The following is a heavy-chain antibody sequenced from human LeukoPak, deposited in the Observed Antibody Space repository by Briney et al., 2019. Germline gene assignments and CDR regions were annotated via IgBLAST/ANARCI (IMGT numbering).Heavy chain of an antibody. CDR2: IIPIFGTA. J-gene: IGHJ5*02. CDR1: GGTFSSYA. CDR3: ARDRHNWNPNRGFDP. Sequence: GASVKVSCKASGGTFSSYAISWVRQAPGQGLEWMGGIIPIFGTANYAQKFQGRVTITTDESTSTAYMELSSLRSEDAAVYYCARDRHNWNPNRGFDPWAREPWSPSPQ. V-gene: IGHV1-69*05. D-gene: IGHD1-20*01.